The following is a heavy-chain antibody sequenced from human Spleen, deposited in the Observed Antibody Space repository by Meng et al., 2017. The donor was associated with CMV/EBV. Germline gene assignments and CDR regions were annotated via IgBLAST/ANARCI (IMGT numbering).Heavy chain of an antibody. Sequence: SYAISWVRQAPGQGLEWMGGIIPILGIANYAQKFQGRVTITADKSTSTAYMELSSLRSEDTAVYYCARARWTGVVPAAGGGYYGMDVWGQGTTVTVSS. D-gene: IGHD2-2*01. J-gene: IGHJ6*02. CDR2: IIPILGIA. CDR3: ARARWTGVVPAAGGGYYGMDV. V-gene: IGHV1-69*10. CDR1: SYA.